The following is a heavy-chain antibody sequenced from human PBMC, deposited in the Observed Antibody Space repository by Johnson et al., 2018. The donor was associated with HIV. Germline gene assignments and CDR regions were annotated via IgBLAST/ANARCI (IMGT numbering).Heavy chain of an antibody. CDR3: TAYFADEKGPAFDI. Sequence: QVQLVESGGGLVQPGGSLRLSCAASGFTFSSYWMSWVRQAPGTGLEWVAFIRYDGSYKYYVDSVKGRFTISRDNSKNTLYLQMDSLKTEDTAVYYCTAYFADEKGPAFDIWGQGTMVTVSS. V-gene: IGHV3-30*02. CDR1: GFTFSSYW. J-gene: IGHJ3*02. D-gene: IGHD2/OR15-2a*01. CDR2: IRYDGSYK.